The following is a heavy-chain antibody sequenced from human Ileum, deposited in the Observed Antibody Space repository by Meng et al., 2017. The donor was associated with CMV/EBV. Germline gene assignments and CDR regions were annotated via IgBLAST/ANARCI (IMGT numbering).Heavy chain of an antibody. Sequence: QVHLQEPGPGSVKLSETLSRTCYVSGGSISNYYWSWIRQPAGKGLEWIAHIYTSGTTNYNPSLKSRVTMSVDTSRNQFSLKLTSVTAADTAVYYCARNYGSGNWNFFHYWGQGTLVTVSS. J-gene: IGHJ4*02. CDR1: GGSISNYY. CDR2: IYTSGTT. CDR3: ARNYGSGNWNFFHY. D-gene: IGHD3-10*01. V-gene: IGHV4-4*07.